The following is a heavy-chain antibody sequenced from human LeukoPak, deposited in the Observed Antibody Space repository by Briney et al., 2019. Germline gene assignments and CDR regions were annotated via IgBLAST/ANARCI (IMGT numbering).Heavy chain of an antibody. CDR2: TNSDGSST. J-gene: IGHJ2*01. Sequence: GGSLRLSCEASGFTFSDYRMHWVRQAPGKGLVWVSHTNSDGSSTSYADSVKGRFTISRDNDKNTLYLQMNSLRAEDTAVYYCARVMYYYDSSGYYHYWYFDLWGRGTVVSVFS. CDR1: GFTFSDYR. CDR3: ARVMYYYDSSGYYHYWYFDL. D-gene: IGHD3-22*01. V-gene: IGHV3-74*01.